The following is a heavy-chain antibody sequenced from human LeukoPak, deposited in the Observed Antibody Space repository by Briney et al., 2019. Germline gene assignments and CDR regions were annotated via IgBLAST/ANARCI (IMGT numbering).Heavy chain of an antibody. Sequence: ASVKVSCKASGYTFTSYGISWVRQAPGQGLEWMGWISAYNGNTNYAQKLQGRVTMTTDTSTSTAYMELRSLRSDDTAVYYCARRDSSGWYYYWFDPRGQGTLVTVSS. V-gene: IGHV1-18*01. CDR3: ARRDSSGWYYYWFDP. D-gene: IGHD6-19*01. J-gene: IGHJ5*02. CDR1: GYTFTSYG. CDR2: ISAYNGNT.